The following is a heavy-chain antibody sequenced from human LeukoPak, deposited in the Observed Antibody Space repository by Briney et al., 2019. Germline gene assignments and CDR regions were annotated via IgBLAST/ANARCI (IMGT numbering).Heavy chain of an antibody. CDR1: GFTFSSYA. V-gene: IGHV3-23*01. Sequence: GGSLRLSCAASGFTFSSYAMSWVRQAPGKGLEWVSAFSGSGGSTYYADSVKGRFTISRDNSKNTLHLQMSSLRDEDTAVYYCVKLGYCGGDCYYFDYWGQGTLVAVSS. D-gene: IGHD2-21*02. CDR3: VKLGYCGGDCYYFDY. J-gene: IGHJ4*02. CDR2: FSGSGGST.